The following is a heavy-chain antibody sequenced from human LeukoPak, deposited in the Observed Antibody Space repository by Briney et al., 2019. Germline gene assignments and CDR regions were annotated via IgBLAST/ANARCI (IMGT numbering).Heavy chain of an antibody. Sequence: SSVKVSSKAYGGTFSSYTISWERQAPGQGLEWKGRIIPILGIANYAQKFQGRVTITADKSTSTAYMELSSLRSEDTAVYYCARDGHVRLTTQGYGPNYYYYYMDVWGKGTTVTVSS. CDR2: IIPILGIA. D-gene: IGHD1-1*01. CDR1: GGTFSSYT. V-gene: IGHV1-69*04. J-gene: IGHJ6*03. CDR3: ARDGHVRLTTQGYGPNYYYYYMDV.